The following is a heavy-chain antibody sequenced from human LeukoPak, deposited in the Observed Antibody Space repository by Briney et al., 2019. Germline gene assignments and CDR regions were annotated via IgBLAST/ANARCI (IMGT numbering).Heavy chain of an antibody. CDR3: VRGGGYSYGSLDY. D-gene: IGHD5-18*01. J-gene: IGHJ4*02. CDR2: VRNDGSNE. V-gene: IGHV3-30*02. Sequence: GGSLRLSCTASGFTFRSYGMHWVRQAPGKGLEWVAFVRNDGSNEYYADSVKGRFTISRDNAKNTLYLQMNSLRAEDAAVYYCVRGGGYSYGSLDYWGQGTLVTVSS. CDR1: GFTFRSYG.